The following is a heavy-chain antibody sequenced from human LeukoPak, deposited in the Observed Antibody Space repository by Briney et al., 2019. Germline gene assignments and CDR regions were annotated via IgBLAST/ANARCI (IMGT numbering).Heavy chain of an antibody. CDR1: GGTFSSYA. Sequence: SVKVSCKASGGTFSSYAISWVRQAPGQGLEWMGGIIPIFGTANYAQKFQDRATITADESTSTAYMELSSLRSEDTAVYYCARTYCSGGNCYYDYWGQGTLVTVSS. J-gene: IGHJ4*02. CDR3: ARTYCSGGNCYYDY. V-gene: IGHV1-69*01. D-gene: IGHD2-15*01. CDR2: IIPIFGTA.